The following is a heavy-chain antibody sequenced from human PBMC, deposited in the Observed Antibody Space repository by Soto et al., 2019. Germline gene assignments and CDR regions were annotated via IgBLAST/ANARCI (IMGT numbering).Heavy chain of an antibody. CDR2: IYYSGST. V-gene: IGHV4-59*01. J-gene: IGHJ6*02. CDR3: ARDLDNHYYYGMDV. CDR1: GGSISSYY. Sequence: SETLSLTCTVSGGSISSYYWSWIRQPPGKGLEWIGYIYYSGSTNYNPSLKSRVTISVDTSKNQFSLKLSSVTAADTAVYYCARDLDNHYYYGMDVWGQGTTVTVSS. D-gene: IGHD1-1*01.